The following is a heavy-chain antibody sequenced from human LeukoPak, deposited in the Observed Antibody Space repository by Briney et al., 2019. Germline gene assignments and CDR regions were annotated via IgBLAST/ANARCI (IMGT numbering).Heavy chain of an antibody. CDR1: GGSISSGSYY. V-gene: IGHV4-61*02. CDR3: ARDDPLGY. Sequence: SETLSLTCTVSGGSISSGSYYWSWIRQPAGKGLEWIGRIYTSGSTNYNPSLKSRVTISVDTSKNQFSLKVSSVTAADTAVYYCARDDPLGYWGQGTLVTVSS. CDR2: IYTSGST. J-gene: IGHJ4*02.